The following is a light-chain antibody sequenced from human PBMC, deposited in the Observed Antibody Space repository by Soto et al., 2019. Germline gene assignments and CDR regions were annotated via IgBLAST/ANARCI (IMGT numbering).Light chain of an antibody. J-gene: IGKJ1*01. CDR3: MQATHFPRT. V-gene: IGKV2-24*01. Sequence: VMTQSPLSSPVTLGQPASISCRSSQSLAHSNGDTYSSWIHQRPGQPPRLLIYRVSNRLSGVPDRFSGSGSGTDFTLKISRVEAEDVGVFYCMQATHFPRTFGQGTKVDIK. CDR2: RVS. CDR1: QSLAHSNGDTY.